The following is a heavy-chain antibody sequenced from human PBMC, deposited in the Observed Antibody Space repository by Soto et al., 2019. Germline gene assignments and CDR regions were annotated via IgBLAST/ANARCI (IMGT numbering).Heavy chain of an antibody. J-gene: IGHJ6*02. D-gene: IGHD3-10*01. V-gene: IGHV1-3*01. Sequence: QVQLVQSGTEVKKPGASVSISCKASGSIYTNYAIHWVRQAPGQRLEWLGWINSANDNTKYSQNFQGRVTIARDTSANTAYRELGSLRSEDTAVYYCATAGDVLRSSPSSMDVWGQGTTVTVSS. CDR1: GSIYTNYA. CDR3: ATAGDVLRSSPSSMDV. CDR2: INSANDNT.